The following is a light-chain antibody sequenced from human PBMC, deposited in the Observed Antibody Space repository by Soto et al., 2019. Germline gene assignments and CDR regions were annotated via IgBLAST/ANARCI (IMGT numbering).Light chain of an antibody. CDR1: SSDVGNYNL. J-gene: IGLJ3*02. CDR3: SSYTSSSTRV. V-gene: IGLV2-14*02. CDR2: EVS. Sequence: QSVLTQPAAVSGSPGQSITISCTGTSSDVGNYNLVSWYQQHPGKAPKLMIYEVSNRPSGVSNRFSGSKSGNTASLTISGLQAEDEADYYCSSYTSSSTRVFGGGTKLTVL.